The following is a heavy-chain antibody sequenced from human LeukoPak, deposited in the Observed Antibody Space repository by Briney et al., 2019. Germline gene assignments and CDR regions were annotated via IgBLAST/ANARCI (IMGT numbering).Heavy chain of an antibody. V-gene: IGHV4-39*07. D-gene: IGHD3-10*01. CDR1: GGSISNNNYL. CDR2: IYYRGST. J-gene: IGHJ6*02. CDR3: ARWFGELADV. Sequence: PSETLSLTCTVSGGSISNNNYLWGWIRQPPGKGLEWIGSIYYRGSTYYNPSLKSRVIISVDTSKSQFSLKLSSVTAADTAVYYCARWFGELADVWGQGTTVTVSS.